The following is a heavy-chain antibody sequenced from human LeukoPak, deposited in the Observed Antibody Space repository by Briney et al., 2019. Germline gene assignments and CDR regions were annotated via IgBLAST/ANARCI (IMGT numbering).Heavy chain of an antibody. D-gene: IGHD3-10*01. CDR2: INHSGST. J-gene: IGHJ6*02. V-gene: IGHV4-34*01. CDR3: ARARPYGPYYYYYGMDV. Sequence: SETLSLTCAVYGGSFSGYYWSWIRQPPGKGLEWIGEINHSGSTNYNPSLKSRVTISVDTSKNQFSLKLSSVTAADTAVYYCARARPYGPYYYYYGMDVWGQGTTVTVSS. CDR1: GGSFSGYY.